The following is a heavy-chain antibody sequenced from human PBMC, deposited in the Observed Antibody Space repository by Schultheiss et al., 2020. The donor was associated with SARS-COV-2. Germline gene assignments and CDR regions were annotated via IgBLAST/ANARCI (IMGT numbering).Heavy chain of an antibody. V-gene: IGHV3-11*04. Sequence: SCAASGFTFSDYYMSWIRQAPGKGLEWVSYISSSGSTIYYADSVKGRFTISRDNAKNSLYLQMNSLRAEDTAVYYCARAYDFLPLTYYYYGMDVWGQGTTVTVSS. CDR1: GFTFSDYY. D-gene: IGHD3-3*01. CDR2: ISSSGSTI. CDR3: ARAYDFLPLTYYYYGMDV. J-gene: IGHJ6*02.